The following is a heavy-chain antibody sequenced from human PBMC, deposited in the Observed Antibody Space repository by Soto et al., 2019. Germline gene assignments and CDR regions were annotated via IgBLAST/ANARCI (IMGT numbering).Heavy chain of an antibody. J-gene: IGHJ3*02. CDR3: ASFRDGLRSDAFDI. V-gene: IGHV1-69*01. CDR1: GGTFSSYA. Sequence: QVQLVQSGAEVKKPGSSVKVSCKASGGTFSSYAISWVRQAPGRGLEWMGGIIPIVGTANYAQKFQGRVTITADESTSTAYMELSSLRSEDTAVYYCASFRDGLRSDAFDIWGQGTMVTVSS. D-gene: IGHD3-16*01. CDR2: IIPIVGTA.